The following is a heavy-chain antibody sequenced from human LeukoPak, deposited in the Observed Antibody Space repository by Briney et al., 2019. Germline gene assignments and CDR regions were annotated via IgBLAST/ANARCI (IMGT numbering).Heavy chain of an antibody. Sequence: SETLSLTCTVSGGSISSSSYYWGWIRQPPGKGLEWIGSIYYSGSTYYNPSLKSRVTISVDTSKNQFSLKLSSVTAADTAVYYCASTNYDFWSGYSPQGLFDYWGQGTRVTVSS. D-gene: IGHD3-3*01. V-gene: IGHV4-39*07. CDR3: ASTNYDFWSGYSPQGLFDY. CDR1: GGSISSSSYY. J-gene: IGHJ4*02. CDR2: IYYSGST.